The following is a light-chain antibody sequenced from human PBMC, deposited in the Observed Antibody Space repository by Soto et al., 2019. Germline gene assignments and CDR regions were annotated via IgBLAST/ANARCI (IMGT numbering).Light chain of an antibody. CDR1: NSDVGGYDY. V-gene: IGLV2-14*03. CDR2: DVT. J-gene: IGLJ3*02. Sequence: QSALTQPAFVSGSPGQSLTISCTGTNSDVGGYDYVSWYQQHPGKAPKLLIYDVTKRPSGVSNRCSGSKSGNTASLTISGVLTEDEADYYCSSFTGSTTWVFGGGTQLTVL. CDR3: SSFTGSTTWV.